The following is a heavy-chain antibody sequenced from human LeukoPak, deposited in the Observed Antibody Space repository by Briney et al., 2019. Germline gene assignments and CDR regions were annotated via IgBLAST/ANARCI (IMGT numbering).Heavy chain of an antibody. CDR2: ISAYKGNT. V-gene: IGHV1-18*01. J-gene: IGHJ6*03. CDR1: GYTFTSSG. Sequence: ASVKVSCKASGYTFTSSGISWVRQAPGQGLECMGWISAYKGNTNYAQKLQGRVTMTTDTSTSTAYMELSSLRSEDTAVYYCARAIRGSKIASRYYFYYMDVWGKGTTVTVSS. D-gene: IGHD3-10*01. CDR3: ARAIRGSKIASRYYFYYMDV.